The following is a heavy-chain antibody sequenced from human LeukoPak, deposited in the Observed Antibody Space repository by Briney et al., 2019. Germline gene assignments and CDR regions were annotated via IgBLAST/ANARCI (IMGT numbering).Heavy chain of an antibody. CDR2: IYSGGST. Sequence: PGGSLRLSCAASGFTVSSNYMSWVRQAPGKGLEWVSVIYSGGSTYYADSVKGRFTISRDNSKNTLYLQMNSLRAEDTAVYYCAKDLGDFRGGVFDIWGQGTTVTVSS. CDR3: AKDLGDFRGGVFDI. D-gene: IGHD3-3*01. CDR1: GFTVSSNY. J-gene: IGHJ3*02. V-gene: IGHV3-66*01.